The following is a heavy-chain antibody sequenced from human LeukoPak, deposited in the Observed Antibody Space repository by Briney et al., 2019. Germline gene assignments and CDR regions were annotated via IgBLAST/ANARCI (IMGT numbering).Heavy chain of an antibody. J-gene: IGHJ4*02. Sequence: GGSLRLSCAASGFTFSSYTMSWVRQAPGKGLEWVSAISGSGGSTYYADSVKGRFTISRDNSKNTLYLQMSSLRADDTAVYYCAKDPFAAALYYFDYWGQGALVTVSS. CDR1: GFTFSSYT. V-gene: IGHV3-23*01. D-gene: IGHD2-2*01. CDR2: ISGSGGST. CDR3: AKDPFAAALYYFDY.